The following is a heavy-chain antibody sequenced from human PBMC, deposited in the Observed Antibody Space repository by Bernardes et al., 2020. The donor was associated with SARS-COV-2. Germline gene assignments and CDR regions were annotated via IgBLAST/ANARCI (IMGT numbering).Heavy chain of an antibody. D-gene: IGHD2-2*01. Sequence: VGSLLLSCAASGFTFRSSSMNWVRQAPGTGLEWVSSISSSSSYIYYADSVKGRFTISRDNAKNSLYLQMNSLRAEDTAVYYCARDPVVPAAINFDYWGQGTLVTVSS. CDR2: ISSSSSYI. CDR3: ARDPVVPAAINFDY. CDR1: GFTFRSSS. V-gene: IGHV3-21*01. J-gene: IGHJ4*02.